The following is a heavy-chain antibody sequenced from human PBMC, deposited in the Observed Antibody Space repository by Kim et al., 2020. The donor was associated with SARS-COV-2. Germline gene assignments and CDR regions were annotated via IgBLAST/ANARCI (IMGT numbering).Heavy chain of an antibody. Sequence: GGSLRLSCAASGFTFSSYAMSWVRQAPGKGLEWVSAISGSGGSTYYADSVKGRFTISRDNSKNTLYLQMNSLRAEDTAVYYCAKDPFLSKLMTTVVSPYFDHRGPGTLVHVPS. V-gene: IGHV3-23*01. CDR1: GFTFSSYA. CDR2: ISGSGGST. CDR3: AKDPFLSKLMTTVVSPYFDH. D-gene: IGHD4-17*01. J-gene: IGHJ4*02.